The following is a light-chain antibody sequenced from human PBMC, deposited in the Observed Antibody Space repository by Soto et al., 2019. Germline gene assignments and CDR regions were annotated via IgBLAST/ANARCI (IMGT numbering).Light chain of an antibody. Sequence: ETVMTQSPGTLSVSLGERATLSCRASQTVTTDYLSWYQQKPGQAPRLLIFGTSTRATGIPDRFSGSGSGTDFTLTISRLEPEDLAVYYCQQYDNSVWTFGQGTKVDIK. V-gene: IGKV3-20*01. CDR3: QQYDNSVWT. J-gene: IGKJ1*01. CDR1: QTVTTDY. CDR2: GTS.